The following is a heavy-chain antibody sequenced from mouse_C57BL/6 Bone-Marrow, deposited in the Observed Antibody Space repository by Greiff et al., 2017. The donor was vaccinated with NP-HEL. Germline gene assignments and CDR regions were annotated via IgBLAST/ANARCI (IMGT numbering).Heavy chain of an antibody. CDR2: IDPNSGGT. V-gene: IGHV1-72*01. J-gene: IGHJ4*01. CDR1: GYTFTSYW. CDR3: ARTPYGNYPYYYAMDY. D-gene: IGHD2-1*01. Sequence: VQLQQPGAELVKPGASVKLSCKASGYTFTSYWMHWVKQRPGRGLEWIGRIDPNSGGTKYNEKFKSKATLTVDEPSSTAYMQLSSLTSEDSAVYYCARTPYGNYPYYYAMDYWGQGTSVTVSS.